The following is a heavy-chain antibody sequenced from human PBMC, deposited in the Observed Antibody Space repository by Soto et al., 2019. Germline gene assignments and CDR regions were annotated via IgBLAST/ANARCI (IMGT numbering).Heavy chain of an antibody. J-gene: IGHJ5*02. D-gene: IGHD3-22*01. V-gene: IGHV4-34*01. Sequence: SETLSLTCAVYGGSFSGYYWSWIRQPPGKGLEWIGEINHSGSTNYNPSLKSRVTISVDTSKNQFSLKLSSVTAADTAVYYCARGAYDSSGYYPWFDPWGQGTLVTVSS. CDR2: INHSGST. CDR3: ARGAYDSSGYYPWFDP. CDR1: GGSFSGYY.